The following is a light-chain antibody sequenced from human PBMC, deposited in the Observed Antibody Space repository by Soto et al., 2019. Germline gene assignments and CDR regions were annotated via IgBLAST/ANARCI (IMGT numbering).Light chain of an antibody. CDR2: AAS. CDR1: QSIGNH. V-gene: IGKV1-39*01. J-gene: IGKJ1*01. CDR3: QQSGDTPPWT. Sequence: DIQMTQSPSSLSASVGDRVTITCRASQSIGNHLNWYQHKPGKAPILLIYAASSLQSGVPSRFSGSGSGTDFTLPSNSLQPEDFASYYCQQSGDTPPWTFGQGTKVEIK.